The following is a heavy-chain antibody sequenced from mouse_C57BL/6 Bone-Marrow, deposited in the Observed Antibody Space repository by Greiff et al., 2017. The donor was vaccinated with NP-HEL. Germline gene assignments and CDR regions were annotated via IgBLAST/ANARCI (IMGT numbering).Heavy chain of an antibody. CDR1: GFTFSDYG. J-gene: IGHJ3*01. Sequence: EVKLMESGGGLVKPGGSLKLSCAASGFTFSDYGMHWVRQAPEKGLEWVAYISSGSSTIYYADTVKGRFTISRDNAKNTLFLQMTSLRSEDTAMYYCARSRLQLRCAYWGQGTLVTVSA. D-gene: IGHD4-1*02. CDR2: ISSGSSTI. V-gene: IGHV5-17*01. CDR3: ARSRLQLRCAY.